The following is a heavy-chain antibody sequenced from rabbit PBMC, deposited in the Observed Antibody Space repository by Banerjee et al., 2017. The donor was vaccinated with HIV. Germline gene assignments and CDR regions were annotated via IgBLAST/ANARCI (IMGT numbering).Heavy chain of an antibody. CDR1: RFSFTSIYW. D-gene: IGHD4-1*01. CDR2: IYADDSGTT. CDR3: ARDLAGVIGWNFNL. V-gene: IGHV1S40*01. J-gene: IGHJ4*01. Sequence: QSLEESGGDLVKPGASLTLTCTASRFSFTSIYWICWVRQAPGKGLEWIACIYADDSGTTYYASWAKGRFTISRTSWTTVTLQMTSLTAADTATHFCARDLAGVIGWNFNLWGPGTLVTVS.